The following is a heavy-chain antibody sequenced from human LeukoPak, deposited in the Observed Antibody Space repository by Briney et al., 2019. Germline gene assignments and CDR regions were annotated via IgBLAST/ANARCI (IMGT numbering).Heavy chain of an antibody. V-gene: IGHV1-8*02. CDR1: GYTFTSYG. CDR3: ARLNPQRIDY. Sequence: GASVKASCKASGYTFTSYGISWVRQAPGQGLEWMGWMNPNSGNTGYAQKFQGRVTMTRNTSISTAYMELSSLRSEDTAVYYCARLNPQRIDYWGQGTLVTVSS. CDR2: MNPNSGNT. D-gene: IGHD2-2*01. J-gene: IGHJ4*02.